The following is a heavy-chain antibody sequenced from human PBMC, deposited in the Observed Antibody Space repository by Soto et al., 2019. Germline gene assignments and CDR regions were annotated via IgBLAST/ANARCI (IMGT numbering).Heavy chain of an antibody. CDR1: GYTFTSYD. J-gene: IGHJ3*02. CDR3: ATARRDSYCRGGSSYSSIGVDT. Sequence: ASVKVSCKASGYTFTSYDINWVRQATGQGLEWMGWMNPNSGNTGYAQKFQGRVTMTRNTSISTAYMELSRLRSEETAVYYCATARRDSYCRGGSSYSSIGVDTWGPGTMLTVSS. CDR2: MNPNSGNT. D-gene: IGHD2-15*01. V-gene: IGHV1-8*01.